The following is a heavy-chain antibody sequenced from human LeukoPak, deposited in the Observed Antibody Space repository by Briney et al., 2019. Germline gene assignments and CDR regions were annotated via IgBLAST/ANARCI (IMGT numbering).Heavy chain of an antibody. CDR3: ARRSTVPTADYFDY. Sequence: SVKVSCKASGYTFTSYAISWVRQAPGQGLEWMGGIIPIFGTANYAQKFQGRVTITADESTSTAYMELSSLRSEDTAVYYCARRSTVPTADYFDYWGQGTLVTVSS. CDR1: GYTFTSYA. D-gene: IGHD4-17*01. V-gene: IGHV1-69*13. J-gene: IGHJ4*02. CDR2: IIPIFGTA.